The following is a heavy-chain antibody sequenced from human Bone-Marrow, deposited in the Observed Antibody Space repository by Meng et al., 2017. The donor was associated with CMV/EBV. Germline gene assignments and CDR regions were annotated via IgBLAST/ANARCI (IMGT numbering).Heavy chain of an antibody. CDR2: ISHSGTT. V-gene: IGHV4-4*02. Sequence: SINNSNWWIWVRQPPGKGLEWIGEISHSGTTNYNPSLKSRLIISIDKSKNQFSLNLSFVTAADTATYYCARERAVKTPVGRSSYFDYWGQGTLVTVSS. CDR3: ARERAVKTPVGRSSYFDY. D-gene: IGHD6-13*01. J-gene: IGHJ4*02. CDR1: SINNSNW.